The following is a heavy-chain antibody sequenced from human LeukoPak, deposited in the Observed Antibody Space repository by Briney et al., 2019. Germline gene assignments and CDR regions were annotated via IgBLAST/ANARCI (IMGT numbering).Heavy chain of an antibody. D-gene: IGHD3-22*01. J-gene: IGHJ3*02. CDR2: IYHSGST. CDR3: AREVTNRYYYDSSGSYAFDI. V-gene: IGHV4-30-2*01. Sequence: SQTLSLTCAVSGGSISSGGYSWSWIRQPPGKGLEWIGYIYHSGSTYYNPSLKSRVTISVDRSKNQFSLKLSSVTAADTAVYYCAREVTNRYYYDSSGSYAFDIWGQGTMVTSLQ. CDR1: GGSISSGGYS.